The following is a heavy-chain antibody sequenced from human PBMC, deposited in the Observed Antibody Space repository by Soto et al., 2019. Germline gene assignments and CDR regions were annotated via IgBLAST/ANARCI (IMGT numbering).Heavy chain of an antibody. CDR3: ATGVDNYGGPELDY. D-gene: IGHD5-18*01. CDR1: GFTFSRHW. V-gene: IGHV3-74*01. CDR2: VSGDGSTA. J-gene: IGHJ4*02. Sequence: EVQLVESGGGLVQPGGSLRLSCAASGFTFSRHWMHWVRLAPGKGPVWVSRVSGDGSTATYADSVKGQFTISRDNAKSTLYLQMNSLRVEDTAVYFGATGVDNYGGPELDYWGQGTLVTVSS.